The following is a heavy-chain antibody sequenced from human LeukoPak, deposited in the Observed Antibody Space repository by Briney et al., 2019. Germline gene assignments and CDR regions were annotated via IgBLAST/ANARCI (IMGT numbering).Heavy chain of an antibody. Sequence: GGSLRLSCAASGFTFGTYWMSWVRQAPGKGLEWVATIKQDGSEKYYVDSVKGRFTISRDNAKNSLYLQMNSLRAEDAAVYYCAKESSSYTWDFQHWGQGTLATVSS. J-gene: IGHJ1*01. D-gene: IGHD3-22*01. CDR3: AKESSSYTWDFQH. V-gene: IGHV3-7*04. CDR1: GFTFGTYW. CDR2: IKQDGSEK.